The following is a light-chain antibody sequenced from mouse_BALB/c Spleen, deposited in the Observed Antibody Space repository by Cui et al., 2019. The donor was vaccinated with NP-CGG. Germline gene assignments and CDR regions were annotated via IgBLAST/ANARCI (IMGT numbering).Light chain of an antibody. CDR1: TGAVTTSNY. CDR3: ALWYSNHWV. V-gene: IGLV1*01. J-gene: IGLJ1*01. Sequence: QAVVTQESELTTSPGEPVTLTCRSSTGAVTTSNYANLVQEKPDHLFTGLIGGTNNRAPGVPARFSGSLIGDKAALTITGAQTEDEAIYFCALWYSNHWVFGGGTKLTVL. CDR2: GTN.